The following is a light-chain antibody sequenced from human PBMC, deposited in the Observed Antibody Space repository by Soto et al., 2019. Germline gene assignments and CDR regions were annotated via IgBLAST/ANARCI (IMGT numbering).Light chain of an antibody. J-gene: IGKJ4*01. CDR2: GAS. Sequence: EIVLTQSPATLSLSPGERATLSCRASQSVSSSYLAWYQQKPGQAPRLLIYGASNRATGIPARFSGSGSGTDFTLTISSLEPEDFAVYYCQQRSNWPPGGTFGGGTKVDIK. CDR3: QQRSNWPPGGT. V-gene: IGKV3-11*01. CDR1: QSVSSSY.